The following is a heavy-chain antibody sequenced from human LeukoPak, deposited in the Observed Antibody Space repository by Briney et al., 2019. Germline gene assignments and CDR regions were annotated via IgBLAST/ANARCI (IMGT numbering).Heavy chain of an antibody. CDR3: AKDRRHTVSGGYFDL. V-gene: IGHV3-9*01. J-gene: IGHJ2*01. CDR1: GFTFSSYA. CDR2: ISWNSGHI. Sequence: GGSLRLSCAASGFTFSSYAMHWVRQAPGKGLEWASGISWNSGHIGYADSVKGRFTISRDNAKNSLYLQMNSLRAGDTALYYCAKDRRHTVSGGYFDLWGRGTLVIVSS. D-gene: IGHD3-10*01.